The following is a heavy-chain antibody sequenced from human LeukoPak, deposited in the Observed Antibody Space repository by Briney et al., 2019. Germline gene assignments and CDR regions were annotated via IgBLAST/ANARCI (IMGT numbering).Heavy chain of an antibody. D-gene: IGHD3-16*01. CDR2: IKEDGSEK. J-gene: IGHJ4*02. V-gene: IGHV3-7*03. CDR1: GFTFSNYW. CDR3: ARDYNYLFPY. Sequence: GGSLRLSCAASGFTFSNYWMSWVRQAPGVGLEWVANIKEDGSEKYYVDSVKGRFTISRDNAKNSLYLQMNSLRAEDTAVYYCARDYNYLFPYWGQGTLVTVSS.